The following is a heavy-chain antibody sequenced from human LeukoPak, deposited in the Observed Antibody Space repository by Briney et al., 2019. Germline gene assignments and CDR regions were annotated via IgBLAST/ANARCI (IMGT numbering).Heavy chain of an antibody. J-gene: IGHJ5*02. D-gene: IGHD2-2*01. Sequence: SETLSLTCAVYGGSFSGYYWSWIRQPPGKGLEWIGEINHSGSTSYNPSLKSRVTISVDTSKNQSSLKLSSVTAADTAVYYCARESGVCSSTSCYTVWFDPWGQGTLVTVSS. CDR3: ARESGVCSSTSCYTVWFDP. CDR1: GGSFSGYY. CDR2: INHSGST. V-gene: IGHV4-34*01.